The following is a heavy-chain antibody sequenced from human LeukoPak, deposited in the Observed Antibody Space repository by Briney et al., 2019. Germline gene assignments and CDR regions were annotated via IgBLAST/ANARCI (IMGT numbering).Heavy chain of an antibody. V-gene: IGHV1-46*01. D-gene: IGHD6-13*01. J-gene: IGHJ6*02. Sequence: ASVKVSCKASGYIFTSYYMHWVRQAPGQGLEWMGIINPSGGSTSYAQKFQGRVTMTRDTSTSTVYMELSSLRSEDTAVYYCARSPEQQLDYYYYGMDVWGQGTTVTVSS. CDR3: ARSPEQQLDYYYYGMDV. CDR2: INPSGGST. CDR1: GYIFTSYY.